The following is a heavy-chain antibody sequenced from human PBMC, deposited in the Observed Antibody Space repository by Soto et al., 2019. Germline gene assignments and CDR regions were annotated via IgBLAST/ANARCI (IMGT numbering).Heavy chain of an antibody. Sequence: VQLVESGGGLVQPGGSLRLSCAASGFTFSSYEMNWVRQAPGKGLEWVSYISSSGSTIYYADSVKGRFTISRDNAKNSLYLQMNSLRAEDTAVYYCAVRAGIAAAFDYWGQGTLVTVSS. CDR2: ISSSGSTI. J-gene: IGHJ4*02. CDR1: GFTFSSYE. V-gene: IGHV3-48*03. CDR3: AVRAGIAAAFDY. D-gene: IGHD6-13*01.